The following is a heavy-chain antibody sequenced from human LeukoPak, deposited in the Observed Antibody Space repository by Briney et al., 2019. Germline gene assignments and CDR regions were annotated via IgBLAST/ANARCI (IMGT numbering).Heavy chain of an antibody. D-gene: IGHD1-26*01. CDR1: GFTFSGYG. CDR2: ISNTGGST. Sequence: GGSLRLSCAASGFTFSGYGMSWVRQAPGKGLEWVSSISNTGGSTYYADSVKGRFTISRDNPKNTLYLQMNSLRAEDTAVYYCAKGRGTGVTTPGAFDIWGQGTMVTVSS. CDR3: AKGRGTGVTTPGAFDI. J-gene: IGHJ3*02. V-gene: IGHV3-23*01.